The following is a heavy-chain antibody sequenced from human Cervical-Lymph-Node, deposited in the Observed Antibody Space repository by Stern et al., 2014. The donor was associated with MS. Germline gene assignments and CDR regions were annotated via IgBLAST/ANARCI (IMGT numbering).Heavy chain of an antibody. J-gene: IGHJ4*02. CDR1: GFTFNSAW. D-gene: IGHD2-15*01. CDR3: TTGGGPFDY. V-gene: IGHV3-15*01. Sequence: EVQLVESGGGFVKPGGSLRLSWAASGFTFNSAWMRWVRQAPGKGLEWVGLINSKTDGGTTDDAAPVNVRFTIASDDTKHTLSLQMNSLKAEDSALNYGTTGGGPFDYGGQGTLVTVSS. CDR2: INSKTDGGTT.